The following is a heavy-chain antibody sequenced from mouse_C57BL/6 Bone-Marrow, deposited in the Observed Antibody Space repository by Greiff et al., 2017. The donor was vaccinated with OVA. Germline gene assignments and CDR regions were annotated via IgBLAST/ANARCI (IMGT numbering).Heavy chain of an antibody. D-gene: IGHD1-2*01. CDR1: GFTFSSYT. V-gene: IGHV5-9*01. CDR3: ARRLRLDY. Sequence: EVKLMESGGGLVKPGGSLKLSCAASGFTFSSYTMSWVRQTPEKRLEWVATISGGGGNTYYPDSVRVRFTISRDNAKNTLYLQMSSLRSEDTALYYCARRLRLDYWGQGTTLTVSS. J-gene: IGHJ2*01. CDR2: ISGGGGNT.